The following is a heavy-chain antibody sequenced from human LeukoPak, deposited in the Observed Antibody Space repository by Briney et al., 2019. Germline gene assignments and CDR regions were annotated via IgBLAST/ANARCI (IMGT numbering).Heavy chain of an antibody. Sequence: ASVKVSCKASGYTFTGYYMYWVRQAPGQGVEWMGRINPNSGGTNYAQKFQGRVTITRDTSTSTDYMELSRLTSDDTAVYYCARGSGGWYKFDYWGRGTLVTVSS. CDR3: ARGSGGWYKFDY. CDR2: INPNSGGT. D-gene: IGHD6-19*01. CDR1: GYTFTGYY. V-gene: IGHV1-2*06. J-gene: IGHJ4*02.